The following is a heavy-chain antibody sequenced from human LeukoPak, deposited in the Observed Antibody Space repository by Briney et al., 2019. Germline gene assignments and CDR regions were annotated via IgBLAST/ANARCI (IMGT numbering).Heavy chain of an antibody. CDR2: ISYDGSNK. CDR3: AREGSGSYSDY. D-gene: IGHD1-26*01. Sequence: GRSLRPSCAASGFTFSSYAMHWVRQAPGKGLEWVAVISYDGSNKYYADSVKGRFTISRDNSKNTLYLQMNSLRAEDTAVYYCAREGSGSYSDYWGQGTLVTVSS. J-gene: IGHJ4*02. V-gene: IGHV3-30-3*01. CDR1: GFTFSSYA.